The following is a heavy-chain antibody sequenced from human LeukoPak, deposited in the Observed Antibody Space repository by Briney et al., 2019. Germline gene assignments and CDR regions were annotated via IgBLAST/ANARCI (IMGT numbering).Heavy chain of an antibody. CDR1: GFIFSNYG. Sequence: GGSLRLSCAASGFIFSNYGMSWVRQAPGKGLEWVSSISFSSTHIYYADSIQGRFTISRDNAENSLYLQMNSLRAEDTAVYYCARERSIGSLDYWGQGTLVTVSS. CDR2: ISFSSTHI. CDR3: ARERSIGSLDY. V-gene: IGHV3-21*06. J-gene: IGHJ4*02. D-gene: IGHD1-26*01.